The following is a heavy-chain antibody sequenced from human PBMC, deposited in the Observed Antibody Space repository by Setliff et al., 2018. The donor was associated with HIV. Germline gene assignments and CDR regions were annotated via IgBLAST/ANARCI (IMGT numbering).Heavy chain of an antibody. CDR1: GYTFTNYA. J-gene: IGHJ4*02. Sequence: ASVKVSCKASGYTFTNYAMHWVRQAPGQRLEWMGWINAGNGDTKYSQKFQGRVTFTWDTSASTAYMELSSLRVEDSALYYCARENNFDYWGQGTLVTVSS. CDR3: ARENNFDY. V-gene: IGHV1-3*01. CDR2: INAGNGDT.